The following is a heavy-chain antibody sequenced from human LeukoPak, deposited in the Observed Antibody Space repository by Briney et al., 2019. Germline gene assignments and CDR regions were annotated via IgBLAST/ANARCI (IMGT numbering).Heavy chain of an antibody. CDR3: ARDRCSRGSCYLNPFDY. J-gene: IGHJ4*02. CDR2: ISYNGRNY. CDR1: GFTFSSYA. Sequence: GGSLRLSCAASGFTFSSYAMHWVRQAPGKGLEWVAVISYNGRNYNYADSVKGRFTISRDNFKNTLYLQMNSLRAEDTAVYYCARDRCSRGSCYLNPFDYWGQGTLVTVSS. V-gene: IGHV3-30*01. D-gene: IGHD2-15*01.